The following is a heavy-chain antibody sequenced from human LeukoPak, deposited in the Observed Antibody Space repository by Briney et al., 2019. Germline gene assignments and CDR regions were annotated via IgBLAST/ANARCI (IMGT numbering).Heavy chain of an antibody. V-gene: IGHV1-18*01. Sequence: ASVKVSCKASGSTFTTYGIGWVRQAPGQGLGWMGCISGYNGNTNFAQKLQGRVTMTTDTSTSTAYMELRSLRSDDTDVYCCARDRVEMATKDAFDIWGQGTMVTVSS. CDR2: ISGYNGNT. D-gene: IGHD5-24*01. CDR3: ARDRVEMATKDAFDI. CDR1: GSTFTTYG. J-gene: IGHJ3*02.